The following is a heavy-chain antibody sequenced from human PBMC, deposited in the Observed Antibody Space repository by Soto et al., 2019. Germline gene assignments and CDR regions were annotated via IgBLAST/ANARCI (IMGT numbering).Heavy chain of an antibody. CDR2: VYHSGST. CDR3: ARTSTSGTRFDY. CDR1: GGRMRTSKW. V-gene: IGHV4-4*03. D-gene: IGHD1-1*01. Sequence: KLRRTLALTCAVSGGRMRTSKWWSWVHQPPGKGLEWIGEVYHSGSTNYNPSFKSRVAMSVDKSKNQFSLKLNSVTAADTALYYCARTSTSGTRFDYWGQGSLVTVSS. J-gene: IGHJ4*02.